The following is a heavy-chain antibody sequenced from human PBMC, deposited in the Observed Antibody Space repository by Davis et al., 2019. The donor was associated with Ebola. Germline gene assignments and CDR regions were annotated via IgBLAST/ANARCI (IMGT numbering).Heavy chain of an antibody. CDR3: ARAWGGYHFDY. CDR1: GYTFTGYY. CDR2: INPNSGGT. Sequence: ASVKVSCKASGYTFTGYYLHWVRQAPGQGLEWMGWINPNSGGTNYAQKFQGRVTMTRDTSISTAYMELSRLGSDDTAMYYCARAWGGYHFDYWGQGTLVTVSS. V-gene: IGHV1-2*02. D-gene: IGHD3-3*01. J-gene: IGHJ4*02.